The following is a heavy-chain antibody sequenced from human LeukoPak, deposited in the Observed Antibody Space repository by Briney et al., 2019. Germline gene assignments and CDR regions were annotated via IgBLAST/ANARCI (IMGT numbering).Heavy chain of an antibody. CDR2: IIPIFGTA. D-gene: IGHD3-9*01. Sequence: SVKVSCKASGGTFSSYAISWVRQAPGQGLEWMGGIIPIFGTANYPQKFQGRVTITADESTSTAYMELSSLRSEDTAVYYCARDYYDILTGYYNPSGNDYWGQGTLVTVSS. J-gene: IGHJ4*02. CDR1: GGTFSSYA. V-gene: IGHV1-69*13. CDR3: ARDYYDILTGYYNPSGNDY.